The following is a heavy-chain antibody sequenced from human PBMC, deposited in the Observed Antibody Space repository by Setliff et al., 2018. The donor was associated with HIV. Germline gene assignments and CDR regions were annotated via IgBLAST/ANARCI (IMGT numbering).Heavy chain of an antibody. CDR3: PDKYYFDY. Sequence: PGGSLRLSCAASGFTFSSYWMHWVRQVPGKGLVWLARINGDESRTTYADSVKGRFTISRDNVENTLYLEINSLRVEDTGVHKNPDKYYFDYWGQGTLVTVSS. CDR1: GFTFSSYW. CDR2: INGDESRT. D-gene: IGHD3-10*01. V-gene: IGHV3-74*01. J-gene: IGHJ4*02.